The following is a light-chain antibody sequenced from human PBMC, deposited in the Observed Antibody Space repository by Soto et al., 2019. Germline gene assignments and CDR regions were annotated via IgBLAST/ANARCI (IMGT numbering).Light chain of an antibody. J-gene: IGKJ4*01. CDR1: QSVSSSY. V-gene: IGKV3-20*01. CDR3: QQYGSSPLT. Sequence: EIVLTQSPGTLSLSPGERATLSCRASQSVSSSYLAWYQQKPGQAPRLLLYGASSRATGIPDRFSGSGSGTDFTLTISRLEPEDFAVYYCQQYGSSPLTCGGGTKVEVK. CDR2: GAS.